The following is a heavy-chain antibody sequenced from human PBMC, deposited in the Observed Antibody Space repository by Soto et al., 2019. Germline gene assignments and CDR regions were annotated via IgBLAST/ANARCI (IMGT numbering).Heavy chain of an antibody. V-gene: IGHV3-74*01. J-gene: IGHJ5*02. CDR2: INSDGTTT. CDR1: GFTFSSNW. Sequence: PGGSLRLSCAASGFTFSSNWMHWVRQAPGKGLVWVARINSDGTTTTYADPVKGRFTISRDNAKNTVYLQMNSLRVEDTAVYYCSTVGTGSYNWFDPWGRGTLVTVSS. CDR3: STVGTGSYNWFDP. D-gene: IGHD3-10*01.